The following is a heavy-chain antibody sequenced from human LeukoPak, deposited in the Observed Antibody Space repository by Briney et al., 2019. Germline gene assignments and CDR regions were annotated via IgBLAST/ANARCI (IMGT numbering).Heavy chain of an antibody. D-gene: IGHD3-9*01. Sequence: GGSLRLSCAAFGFTCSSYAMSWVRQAPGKGLEWVSAISGSGGSTYYADSVKGRFTISRDNSKNTLYLQMNSLRAEDTAVYYCAKDLKRRYYDILTGYPFDYWGQGTLVTVSS. CDR1: GFTCSSYA. CDR3: AKDLKRRYYDILTGYPFDY. V-gene: IGHV3-23*01. CDR2: ISGSGGST. J-gene: IGHJ4*02.